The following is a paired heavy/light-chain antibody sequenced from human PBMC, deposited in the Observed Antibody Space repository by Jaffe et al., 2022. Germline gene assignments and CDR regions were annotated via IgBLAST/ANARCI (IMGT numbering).Light chain of an antibody. J-gene: IGKJ5*01. V-gene: IGKV4-1*01. CDR1: QSVLYSSNNKNY. CDR3: QQYYSIPPT. Sequence: DIVMTQSPDSLAVSLGERATINCKSSQSVLYSSNNKNYLAWYQQKLGQPPKLLIYWASTRESGVPDRFSGSGSGTDFTLTISSLQAEDAAVYYCQQYYSIPPTFGQGTRLEIK. CDR2: WAS.
Heavy chain of an antibody. J-gene: IGHJ4*02. CDR3: ARGMQERCSGTPCPVDY. CDR1: GYTFTSYY. CDR2: LNPITGST. Sequence: QVQLVQSGAEVKKPGASVKLSCKASGYTFTSYYIHWVRQAPGQGLEWMGVLNPITGSTTYARKFQGRVTMTRDTSTSTVYMELSSLRSEDTAVYYCARGMQERCSGTPCPVDYWGQGALVTVSS. D-gene: IGHD2-15*01. V-gene: IGHV1-46*01.